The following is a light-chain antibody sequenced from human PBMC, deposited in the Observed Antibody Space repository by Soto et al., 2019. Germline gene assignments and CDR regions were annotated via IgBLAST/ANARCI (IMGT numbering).Light chain of an antibody. Sequence: EILLTQSPGSLSLSPGERATLSCRASQSVSNSYVAWYQQIPGQAPRLLIYGASNRATGIPDRFSGSGSGTDFTLTISRLEHEDSAVYYCQQYGNAHPSTFGQGTKVDIK. CDR3: QQYGNAHPST. CDR2: GAS. J-gene: IGKJ1*01. CDR1: QSVSNSY. V-gene: IGKV3-20*01.